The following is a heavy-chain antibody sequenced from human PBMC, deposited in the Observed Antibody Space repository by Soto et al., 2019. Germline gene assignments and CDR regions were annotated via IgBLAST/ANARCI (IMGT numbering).Heavy chain of an antibody. V-gene: IGHV4-34*01. CDR1: GGSFSGYY. D-gene: IGHD6-19*01. J-gene: IGHJ6*02. Sequence: SETLSLTCAVYGGSFSGYYWSWIRQPPGKGLEWIGEINHSGVTNYKPSLKRRVTISVDTSKNRFSLQLKSVTAADTALYYCARFSGSYYYAMDVWGQGSTVTV. CDR2: INHSGVT. CDR3: ARFSGSYYYAMDV.